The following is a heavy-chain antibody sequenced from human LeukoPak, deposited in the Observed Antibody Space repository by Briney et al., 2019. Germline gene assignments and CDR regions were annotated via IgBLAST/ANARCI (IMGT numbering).Heavy chain of an antibody. V-gene: IGHV3-21*01. J-gene: IGHJ4*02. CDR1: GFTVSSSY. Sequence: PGGSLRLSCAASGFTVSSSYMNWVRQAPGKGLEWVSSISSSSSYIYYADSVKGRFTISRDNAKNSLYLQMNSLRAEDTAVYYCARSPLYGSLYYFDYWGQGTLVTVSS. CDR3: ARSPLYGSLYYFDY. CDR2: ISSSSSYI. D-gene: IGHD3-3*01.